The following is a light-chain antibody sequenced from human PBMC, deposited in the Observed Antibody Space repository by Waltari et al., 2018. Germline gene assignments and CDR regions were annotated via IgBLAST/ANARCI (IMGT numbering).Light chain of an antibody. CDR2: DSDN. CDR3: MVGHGGAVV. J-gene: IGLJ2*01. CDR1: SDMYVGDYR. V-gene: IGLV5-45*03. Sequence: QPVLTQPSSLSAPPGAPASLTCTLRSDMYVGDYRIFWYQQMPGSPPHYLLTDSDNQWGSVVPIRLSGSKDASANAGVLVISAVHAEDEADYYCMVGHGGAVVFGGGTKLTVL.